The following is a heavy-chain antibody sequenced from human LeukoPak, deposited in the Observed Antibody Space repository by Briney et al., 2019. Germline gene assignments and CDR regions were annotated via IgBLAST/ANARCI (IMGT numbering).Heavy chain of an antibody. V-gene: IGHV4-34*01. CDR3: ARRKADGYDGY. CDR2: ISHTGST. Sequence: SETLSLTCAVYGGSFSGYCWSWIRQPPGKGLEWIGEISHTGSTSYNPSLKSRVTISVDTSKNQFSLKLTSVTAADSAVYYCARRKADGYDGYRGQGTLVTVSS. J-gene: IGHJ4*02. D-gene: IGHD5-24*01. CDR1: GGSFSGYC.